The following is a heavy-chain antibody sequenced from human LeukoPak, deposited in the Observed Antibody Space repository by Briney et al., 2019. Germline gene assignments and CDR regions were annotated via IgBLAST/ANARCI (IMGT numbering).Heavy chain of an antibody. CDR3: ASNTGTVFGY. D-gene: IGHD7-27*01. CDR2: VYYTGST. V-gene: IGHV4-59*01. Sequence: SETLSLTCTVSGDFITAYYWSWIRQPLGKGLEWLGYVYYTGSTEYNPSLRSRVTISLEMSKHQFSLNLTSVTAADTAVYYCASNTGTVFGYWGQGALVTVSS. CDR1: GDFITAYY. J-gene: IGHJ4*02.